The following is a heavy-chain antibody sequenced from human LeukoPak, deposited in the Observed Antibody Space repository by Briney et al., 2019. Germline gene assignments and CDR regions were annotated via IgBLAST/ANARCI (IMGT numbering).Heavy chain of an antibody. V-gene: IGHV3-48*01. CDR1: GFTLSSYS. D-gene: IGHD3-3*01. CDR3: ARESITIFGVVID. CDR2: ISSSGTTK. Sequence: GGSLRLSCAASGFTLSSYSMNWVRQAPGKGLQWISYISSSGTTKTYADSVKGRFTISRDIAKKSLNLQMNSLRAEDTAVYYCARESITIFGVVIDWGQGTLVTVSS. J-gene: IGHJ4*02.